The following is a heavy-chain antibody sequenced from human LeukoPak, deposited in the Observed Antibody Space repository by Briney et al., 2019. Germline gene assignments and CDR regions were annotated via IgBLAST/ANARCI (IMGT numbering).Heavy chain of an antibody. J-gene: IGHJ4*02. CDR3: ARDGRFLDGYYFDY. D-gene: IGHD3/OR15-3a*01. V-gene: IGHV3-21*01. Sequence: GGSLRLSCAASGFTFSSYSMNWVRQAPGKGLEWVSSISSSSSYIYYADSVKGRFTISRDNAKNSLYLQMNGLRAEDTAVYYCARDGRFLDGYYFDYWGQGTLVTVSS. CDR1: GFTFSSYS. CDR2: ISSSSSYI.